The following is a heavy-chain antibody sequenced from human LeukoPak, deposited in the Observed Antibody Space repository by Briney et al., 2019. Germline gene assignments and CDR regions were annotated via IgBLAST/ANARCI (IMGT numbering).Heavy chain of an antibody. D-gene: IGHD6-19*01. J-gene: IGHJ1*01. CDR1: GGSISSYY. Sequence: SETLSLTCTVSGGSISSYYWSWIRQPPGKGLEWIGYIYYSGSTNYNPSLKSRVTISVDTSKNQFSLKLSSVTAADTAVYYCARSYSSGWYGIAEYFQHWGQGTLVTVSS. CDR3: ARSYSSGWYGIAEYFQH. V-gene: IGHV4-59*12. CDR2: IYYSGST.